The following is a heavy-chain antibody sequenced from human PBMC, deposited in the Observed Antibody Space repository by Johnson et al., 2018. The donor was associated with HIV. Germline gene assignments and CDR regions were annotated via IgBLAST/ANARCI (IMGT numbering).Heavy chain of an antibody. CDR3: ARDRGTVTTAQMAFDI. D-gene: IGHD4-17*01. J-gene: IGHJ3*02. Sequence: VQLVESGGGLVQPGGSLRLSCAASGITVGTNYMSWVRQAPGKGLEWVSVIFSGGYTYYADSVKGRFTISRDTSKNTLYLQMKSLRAEDTALYYCARDRGTVTTAQMAFDIWGQGTMVTVSS. V-gene: IGHV3-66*01. CDR2: IFSGGYT. CDR1: GITVGTNY.